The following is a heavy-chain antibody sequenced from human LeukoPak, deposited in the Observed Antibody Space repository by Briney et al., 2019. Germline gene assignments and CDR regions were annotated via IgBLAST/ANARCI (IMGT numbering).Heavy chain of an antibody. CDR2: INPNSGGT. D-gene: IGHD3-22*01. V-gene: IGHV1-2*02. Sequence: ASVKVSCKASGYTFIGYYMHWVRQARGQGLEWMGWINPNSGGTNYAQKFQGRVTMTRDTSISTAYMELSRLRSDDTAVYYCARAYDSSGYLDYWGQGTLVTVSS. CDR1: GYTFIGYY. J-gene: IGHJ4*02. CDR3: ARAYDSSGYLDY.